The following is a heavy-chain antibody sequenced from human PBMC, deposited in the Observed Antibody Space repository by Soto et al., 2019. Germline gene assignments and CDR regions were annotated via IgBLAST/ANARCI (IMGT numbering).Heavy chain of an antibody. J-gene: IGHJ5*02. Sequence: EVQLVESGGGLLKPGGSLRLSCEASGFTFIYAWMRWVRQAPGKGLEWVGHIKSNTDGGTTDYAAPVNGRFTISRDDSKTTLYLQMSSLKTEDTAVYYCTPDPILAAAGGSDPWGQGTLVTVSS. CDR2: IKSNTDGGTT. D-gene: IGHD6-13*01. CDR3: TPDPILAAAGGSDP. V-gene: IGHV3-15*01. CDR1: GFTFIYAW.